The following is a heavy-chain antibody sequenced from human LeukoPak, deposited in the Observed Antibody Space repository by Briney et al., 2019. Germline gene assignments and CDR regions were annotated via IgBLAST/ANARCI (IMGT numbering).Heavy chain of an antibody. D-gene: IGHD6-19*01. V-gene: IGHV3-20*04. Sequence: GGSLRLPCAASGFTFDDYGLSWVRQVPGKGLEWVSGLNWNGASTGYADSVKGRFTISRDNAKNSLYLQMNSLRAEDTAVYYCARDPSSGWYLKGWFDPWGQGTLVTVSS. J-gene: IGHJ5*02. CDR2: LNWNGAST. CDR1: GFTFDDYG. CDR3: ARDPSSGWYLKGWFDP.